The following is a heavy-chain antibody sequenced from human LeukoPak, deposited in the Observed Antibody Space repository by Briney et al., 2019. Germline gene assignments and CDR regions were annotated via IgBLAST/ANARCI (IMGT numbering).Heavy chain of an antibody. J-gene: IGHJ4*02. D-gene: IGHD6-19*01. CDR3: ARAMMRSGWNIDY. CDR1: GFTFNTYA. V-gene: IGHV3-64*01. CDR2: IGSTGGAA. Sequence: GGSLRLSCTASGFTFNTYAMQWVRQAPGKGLEYVSAIGSTGGAASYANSVKGRFTISRDNSKNTLYLQMDSLRPEDMALYYCARAMMRSGWNIDYWGQGTLVTVSS.